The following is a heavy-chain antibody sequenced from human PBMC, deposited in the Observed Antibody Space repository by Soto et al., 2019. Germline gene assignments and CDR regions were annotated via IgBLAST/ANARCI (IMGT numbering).Heavy chain of an antibody. Sequence: QVQLVQSGAEVKKPGSSVKVSCKASGGTFNIYNINWVRQAPGQGLEWMGGILPIFGTTNYAQRVQGRLTIIADDSTSTAYMELSSLRAEYTAVYYCARDETGDSYYYYCGMDVWGQGTTVTVTS. CDR1: GGTFNIYN. D-gene: IGHD7-27*01. CDR3: ARDETGDSYYYYCGMDV. CDR2: ILPIFGTT. V-gene: IGHV1-69*01. J-gene: IGHJ6*02.